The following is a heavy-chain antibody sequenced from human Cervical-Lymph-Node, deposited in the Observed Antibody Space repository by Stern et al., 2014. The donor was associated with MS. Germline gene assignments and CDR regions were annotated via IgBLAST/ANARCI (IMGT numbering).Heavy chain of an antibody. CDR2: ISPKTGSA. Sequence: VPLVQSGAEVERPGASVKVSCKASGYTFTAYFLHWVRQATGQGLEWMGWISPKTGSATYAQKFQDRVTMTRDTSINTGYMEVSSLRSDDTAVYYCARDRGSYSDYWGQGTLVAVSS. CDR3: ARDRGSYSDY. D-gene: IGHD1-26*01. V-gene: IGHV1-2*02. J-gene: IGHJ4*02. CDR1: GYTFTAYF.